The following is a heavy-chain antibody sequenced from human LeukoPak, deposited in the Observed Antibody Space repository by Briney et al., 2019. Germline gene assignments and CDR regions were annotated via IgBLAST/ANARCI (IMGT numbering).Heavy chain of an antibody. Sequence: GGSLRLSCAASGFTFSSYGMSWVRQAPGKGLEWVSAISGSGGSTYYADSVKGRFTISRDNSKNTLYLQMNSLRAEDTAVYYCARSDLYGDYPPGKYWGQGTLVTVSS. CDR2: ISGSGGST. CDR3: ARSDLYGDYPPGKY. V-gene: IGHV3-23*01. D-gene: IGHD4-17*01. J-gene: IGHJ4*02. CDR1: GFTFSSYG.